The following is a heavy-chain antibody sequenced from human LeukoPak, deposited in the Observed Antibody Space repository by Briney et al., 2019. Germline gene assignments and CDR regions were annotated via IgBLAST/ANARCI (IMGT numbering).Heavy chain of an antibody. CDR1: GGTFSSYA. J-gene: IGHJ4*02. V-gene: IGHV1-2*02. CDR3: ARGDYPDY. Sequence: GASVKVSCKASGGTFSSYAISWVRQAPGQGLEWMGWINPNSGGTNYAQKFQGRVTMTRDTSISTAYMELSRLRSDDTAVYYCARGDYPDYWGQGTLVTVSS. CDR2: INPNSGGT.